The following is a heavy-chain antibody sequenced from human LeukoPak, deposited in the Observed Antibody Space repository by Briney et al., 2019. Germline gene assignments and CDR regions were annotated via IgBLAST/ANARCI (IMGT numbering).Heavy chain of an antibody. Sequence: VGSLRLSCAASGFTFSSYGMHWVRQAPGKGLEWVAVISYDGSNKYYADSVKGRFTISRDNSKNTLYLQMNSLRAEDTAVYYCAKDRRSSGWLDWFDPWGQGTLVTVSS. CDR1: GFTFSSYG. D-gene: IGHD6-19*01. CDR3: AKDRRSSGWLDWFDP. V-gene: IGHV3-30*18. J-gene: IGHJ5*02. CDR2: ISYDGSNK.